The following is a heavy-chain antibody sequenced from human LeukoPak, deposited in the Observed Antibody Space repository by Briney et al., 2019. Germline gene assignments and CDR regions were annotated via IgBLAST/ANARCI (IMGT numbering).Heavy chain of an antibody. J-gene: IGHJ6*02. CDR2: INPNSGGT. CDR1: GYTFTGYY. Sequence: ASVKVSCKASGYTFTGYYMHWVRQAPGQGLEWMGWINPNSGGTNYAQKFQGWVTMTRDTSISTAYMELSRLRSDDTAVYYCARDMSVRGVIIYYGMDVWGQGTTVTVSS. V-gene: IGHV1-2*04. CDR3: ARDMSVRGVIIYYGMDV. D-gene: IGHD3-10*01.